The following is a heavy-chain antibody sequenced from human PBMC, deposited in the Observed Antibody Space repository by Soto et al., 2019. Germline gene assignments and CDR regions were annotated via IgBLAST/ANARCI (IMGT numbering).Heavy chain of an antibody. CDR2: ISAYNGNT. V-gene: IGHV1-18*04. D-gene: IGHD1-7*01. J-gene: IGHJ4*02. CDR3: ARDPYNWNSGGVDY. Sequence: GASVKVSCKASGYTFTSYGISWVRQAPGQGLEWMGWISAYNGNTNYAQKLQGRVTMTTDTSTSTAYMELRSLRSDDTAVYYCARDPYNWNSGGVDYWGQGTLVTVSS. CDR1: GYTFTSYG.